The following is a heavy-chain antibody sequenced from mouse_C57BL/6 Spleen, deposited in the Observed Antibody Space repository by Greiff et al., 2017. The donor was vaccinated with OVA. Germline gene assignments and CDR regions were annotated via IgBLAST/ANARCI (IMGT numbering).Heavy chain of an antibody. V-gene: IGHV1-64*01. CDR2: IHPNSGST. CDR1: GYTFTSYW. Sequence: QVQLQQPGAELVKPGASVKLSCKASGYTFTSYWMHWVKQRPGQGLEWIGMIHPNSGSTNYNEKFKSKATLTVDKSSSTAYMQLSSLTSEDSAVYYCARDYGSSHYWYFDVWGTGTTVTVSS. CDR3: ARDYGSSHYWYFDV. J-gene: IGHJ1*03. D-gene: IGHD1-1*01.